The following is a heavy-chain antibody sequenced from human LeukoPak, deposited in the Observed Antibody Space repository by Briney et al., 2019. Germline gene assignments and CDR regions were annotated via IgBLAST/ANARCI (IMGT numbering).Heavy chain of an antibody. D-gene: IGHD2-2*02. Sequence: PGGSLRLSCAASGFTFSRYWMSWVRQAPGKGLEWVSAISGSGGSTYYADSVKGRFTISRDNSKNTLYLQMNSLRAEDTAVYYCAKGLLGDCSSTSCYNSIGYWGQGTLVTVSS. CDR1: GFTFSRYW. J-gene: IGHJ4*02. CDR2: ISGSGGST. CDR3: AKGLLGDCSSTSCYNSIGY. V-gene: IGHV3-23*01.